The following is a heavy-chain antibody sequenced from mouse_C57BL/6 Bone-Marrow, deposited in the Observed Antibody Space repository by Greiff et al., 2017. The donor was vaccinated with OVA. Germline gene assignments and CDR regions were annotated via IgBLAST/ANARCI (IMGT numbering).Heavy chain of an antibody. V-gene: IGHV7-3*01. Sequence: EVQVVESGGGLVQPGGSLSLSCAASGFTFTDYYMSWVRQPPGKALEWLGFIRNKANGYTTEYSASVKGRFTISRDKSQSILYLQMNALRAEDSATYYCARYKGGYDGAMDYWGQGTSVTVSS. D-gene: IGHD2-3*01. CDR3: ARYKGGYDGAMDY. J-gene: IGHJ4*01. CDR1: GFTFTDYY. CDR2: IRNKANGYTT.